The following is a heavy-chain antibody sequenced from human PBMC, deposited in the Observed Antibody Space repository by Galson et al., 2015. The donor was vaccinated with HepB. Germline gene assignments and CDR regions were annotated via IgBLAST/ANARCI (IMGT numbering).Heavy chain of an antibody. CDR3: TTSGPYYAVWSGYYTFDY. V-gene: IGHV3-15*01. J-gene: IGHJ4*02. CDR2: IKSKTDGGTT. CDR1: GFTFSNAW. Sequence: SLRLSCAASGFTFSNAWMSWVRQAPGKGLEWVGRIKSKTDGGTTDYAAPVKGRFTISRDDSKNTLYLQMNSLKTEDTAVYYCTTSGPYYAVWSGYYTFDYWGQGTLVTVSS. D-gene: IGHD3-3*01.